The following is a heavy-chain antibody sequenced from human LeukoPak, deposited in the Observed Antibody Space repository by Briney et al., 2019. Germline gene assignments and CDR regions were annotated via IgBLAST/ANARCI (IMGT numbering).Heavy chain of an antibody. CDR1: GFTFSAYA. J-gene: IGHJ3*02. CDR3: ARDPNGDYIGAFDM. Sequence: GGSLRLSCTASGFTFSAYAMMWVRQAPGKGPEWVSAIRGGGGSAFYADSVKGRFTISRDNSKYTLFLQMNSLRAEDTAVYYCARDPNGDYIGAFDMCGAGTMVTVSS. D-gene: IGHD4-17*01. CDR2: IRGGGGSA. V-gene: IGHV3-23*01.